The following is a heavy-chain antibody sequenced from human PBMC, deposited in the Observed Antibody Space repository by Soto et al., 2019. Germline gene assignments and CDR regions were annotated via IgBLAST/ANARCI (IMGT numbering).Heavy chain of an antibody. CDR2: IGPTDSYN. D-gene: IGHD6-13*01. CDR3: ARQSRSSSWQVDY. CDR1: GYSFSNHW. Sequence: GESLKISCKGSGYSFSNHWINWVRQMPGKGLEWMGRIGPTDSYNNYNPSFEGHVTMSVDKSITTAYLRWSSLKASDTAIYYCARQSRSSSWQVDYWGQGTLVTVSS. J-gene: IGHJ4*02. V-gene: IGHV5-10-1*01.